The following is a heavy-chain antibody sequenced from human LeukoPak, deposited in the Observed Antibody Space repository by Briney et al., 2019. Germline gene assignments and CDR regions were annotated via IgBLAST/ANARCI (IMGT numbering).Heavy chain of an antibody. D-gene: IGHD3-10*01. J-gene: IGHJ4*02. V-gene: IGHV1-18*01. CDR2: ISAYNGNT. CDR1: GYTFTSCG. Sequence: GASVKVFCKASGYTFTSCGISWVRQAPGQGLEWMGWISAYNGNTNYAQKLQGRVTMTTDTSTSTAYMELRSLRSDDTAVYYCARDVLLWFGERDETYYFDYWGQGTLVTVSS. CDR3: ARDVLLWFGERDETYYFDY.